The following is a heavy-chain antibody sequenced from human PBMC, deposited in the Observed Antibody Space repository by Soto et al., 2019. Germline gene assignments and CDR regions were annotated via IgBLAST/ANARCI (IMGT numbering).Heavy chain of an antibody. CDR2: IYYSGST. J-gene: IGHJ6*03. CDR3: ARSIHGSGGHNYYYYYMDV. CDR1: GGSISSYY. V-gene: IGHV4-59*01. D-gene: IGHD3-10*01. Sequence: PSETLSLTCTVSGGSISSYYWSWIRQPPGKGLEWIGYIYYSGSTNYNPSLKSRVTISVDTSKNQFSLKLSSVTAADTAVYYCARSIHGSGGHNYYYYYMDVWGKGTTVTVSS.